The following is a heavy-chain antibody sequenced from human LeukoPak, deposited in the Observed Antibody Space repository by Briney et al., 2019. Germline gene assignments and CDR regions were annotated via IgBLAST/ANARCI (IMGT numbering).Heavy chain of an antibody. V-gene: IGHV3-53*01. Sequence: GGSLRLSCAASGFTVSSNSMSWVRQAPGKGLEWVSVIYSGGNTFDADSVKGRFTISRDNSKNTLYLQMNSLRAEDTAVYYCAKDQAAARPYYWGQGTLVTVSS. CDR2: IYSGGNT. CDR3: AKDQAAARPYY. J-gene: IGHJ4*02. D-gene: IGHD6-6*01. CDR1: GFTVSSNS.